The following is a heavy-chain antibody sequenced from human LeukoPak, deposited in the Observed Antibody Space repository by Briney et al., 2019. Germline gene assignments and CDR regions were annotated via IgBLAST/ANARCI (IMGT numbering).Heavy chain of an antibody. J-gene: IGHJ6*03. Sequence: GGSLRLSCAASGFTFSSYSMNWVRQAPGKGLEWVSSISSSSSYIYYTDSVKGRFTISRDNAKNSLYLQMNSLRVEDTAIYYCARDPYNGAYSEGYYYYYMDVWGKGTTVTVSS. D-gene: IGHD1-1*01. CDR1: GFTFSSYS. V-gene: IGHV3-21*01. CDR2: ISSSSSYI. CDR3: ARDPYNGAYSEGYYYYYMDV.